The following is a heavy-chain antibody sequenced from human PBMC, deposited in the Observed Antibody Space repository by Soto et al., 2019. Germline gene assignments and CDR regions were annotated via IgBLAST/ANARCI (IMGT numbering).Heavy chain of an antibody. V-gene: IGHV2-5*02. CDR2: IYWDDDK. D-gene: IGHD6-13*01. CDR3: AHRIGPISSSSWYRWFDP. CDR1: GFSLSTSGVG. Sequence: SGPTLVKPTQTLTLTCTFSGFSLSTSGVGVGWIRQPPGKALEWLALIYWDDDKRYSPSLKSRLTITKDTSKNQVVLTMTNMDPVDTATYYCAHRIGPISSSSWYRWFDPWGQGTLVTVSS. J-gene: IGHJ5*02.